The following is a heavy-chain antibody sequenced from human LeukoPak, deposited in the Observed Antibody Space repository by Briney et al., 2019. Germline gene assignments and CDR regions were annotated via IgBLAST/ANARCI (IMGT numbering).Heavy chain of an antibody. J-gene: IGHJ6*03. CDR2: IIPIFGTA. CDR1: GGTFSSYA. CDR3: ARDSGPRGIAVAGTWGYYYYYYMDV. V-gene: IGHV1-69*05. D-gene: IGHD6-19*01. Sequence: GASVKVSCKASGGTFSSYAISWVRQAPGQGLEWMGGIIPIFGTANYAQEFQGRVTITRDTSASTAYMELSSLRSEDMAVYYCARDSGPRGIAVAGTWGYYYYYYMDVWGKGTTVTVSS.